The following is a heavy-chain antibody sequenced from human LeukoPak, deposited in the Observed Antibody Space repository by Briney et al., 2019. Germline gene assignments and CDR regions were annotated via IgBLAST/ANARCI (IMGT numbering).Heavy chain of an antibody. CDR3: ARTYYDILTGYYQFLGD. Sequence: GGSLRLSCAASGFTFSSYWMSWVRQAPGKGLEWVVNIKQDESEKYYVASVKGRFTISRDNAKNPLYLEMNSLRAEDTAVYYCARTYYDILTGYYQFLGDWGQGTLVTVSS. CDR2: IKQDESEK. D-gene: IGHD3-9*01. CDR1: GFTFSSYW. J-gene: IGHJ4*02. V-gene: IGHV3-7*01.